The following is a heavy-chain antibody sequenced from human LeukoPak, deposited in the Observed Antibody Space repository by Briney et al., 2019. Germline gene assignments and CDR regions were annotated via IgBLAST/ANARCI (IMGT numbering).Heavy chain of an antibody. D-gene: IGHD5-18*01. CDR2: IFWDDDK. V-gene: IGHV2-5*02. J-gene: IGHJ4*02. CDR1: GFSLSTSGVA. Sequence: KSGPTLVNPTQTLTLTCTFSGFSLSTSGVAVGWIRQPPGKALECLALIFWDDDKRYRPSLKSRLTITKDTSKNQVVLTMTNMDPVDTATYYCAHNRAALGLFDYWGQGTLVTVSS. CDR3: AHNRAALGLFDY.